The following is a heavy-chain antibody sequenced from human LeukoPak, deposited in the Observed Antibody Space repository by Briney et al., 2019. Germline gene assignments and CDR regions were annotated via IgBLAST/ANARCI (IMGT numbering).Heavy chain of an antibody. J-gene: IGHJ1*01. CDR3: ARGPSVTTYAEYFQH. Sequence: GGSLRLSCAASGFTFSDYYMSWIRQAPGKGLEWVSYISSSGSTIYYADSVKGRFTISRDNAKNSLYLQMNSLRAEDTAVYYCARGPSVTTYAEYFQHWGQGTLVTVSS. V-gene: IGHV3-11*04. D-gene: IGHD4-17*01. CDR2: ISSSGSTI. CDR1: GFTFSDYY.